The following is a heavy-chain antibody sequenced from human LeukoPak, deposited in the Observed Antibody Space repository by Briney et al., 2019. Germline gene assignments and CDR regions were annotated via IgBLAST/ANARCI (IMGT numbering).Heavy chain of an antibody. CDR3: ARDHFAFAEIWFRDSRYNYGMDV. J-gene: IGHJ6*02. Sequence: SETLSLTCPVSGGSISSYYWSWIRQPAGKGLEWIGPIYTSGSTNYNPSLKRRVTMSSDTSKNQFSLMLSSVTAADTAVYYCARDHFAFAEIWFRDSRYNYGMDVWGQGTTVTVSS. CDR1: GGSISSYY. D-gene: IGHD3-10*01. V-gene: IGHV4-4*07. CDR2: IYTSGST.